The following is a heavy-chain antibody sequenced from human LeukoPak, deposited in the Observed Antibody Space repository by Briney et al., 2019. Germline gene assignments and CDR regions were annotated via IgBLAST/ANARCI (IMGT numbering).Heavy chain of an antibody. CDR2: IFHSGST. V-gene: IGHV4-38-2*02. J-gene: IGHJ5*02. CDR1: GYSISSGYY. CDR3: ASTGAGFDP. D-gene: IGHD4-17*01. Sequence: SETLSLTCTVSGYSISSGYYWGWIRQPPGKGLEWIRSIFHSGSTYYNPSLKSRVTISVDTSKKQFSLKLSSVTAADTAVYYCASTGAGFDPWGQGTLVTVSS.